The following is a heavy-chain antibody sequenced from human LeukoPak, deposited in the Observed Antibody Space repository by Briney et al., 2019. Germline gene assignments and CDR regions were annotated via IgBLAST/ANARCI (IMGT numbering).Heavy chain of an antibody. CDR2: IYYSGST. CDR3: ARGYSYGHFDY. V-gene: IGHV4-59*02. Sequence: SETLSLTCSVSGGSVNNYYWNWIRQPPGKGLEWIGYIYYSGSTDYHPSLKSRVTISVDTSKNQFSLKLSSVTAADTAVYYCARGYSYGHFDYWGQGTLVTVSS. D-gene: IGHD5-18*01. J-gene: IGHJ4*02. CDR1: GGSVNNYY.